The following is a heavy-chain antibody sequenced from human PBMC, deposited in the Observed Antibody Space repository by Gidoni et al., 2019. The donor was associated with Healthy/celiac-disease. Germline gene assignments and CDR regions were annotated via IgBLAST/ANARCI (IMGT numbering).Heavy chain of an antibody. CDR2: ISGSGGST. CDR3: APNPSGRYYYDSSGYPHY. D-gene: IGHD3-22*01. CDR1: GFTFSSYA. Sequence: EVQLLESGGGLVQPGGSLRLSCAASGFTFSSYALSWVRQAPGQGLEWVSAISGSGGSTYYAASVKGRFTISRDNSKDTLYLQMNSLRAEDTAVYYCAPNPSGRYYYDSSGYPHYWGQGTLVTVSS. V-gene: IGHV3-23*01. J-gene: IGHJ4*02.